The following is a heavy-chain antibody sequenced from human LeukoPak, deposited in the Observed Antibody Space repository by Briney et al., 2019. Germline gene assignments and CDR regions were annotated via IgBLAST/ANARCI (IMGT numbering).Heavy chain of an antibody. CDR3: ARGRRGIAAAGTRVFQH. D-gene: IGHD6-13*01. J-gene: IGHJ1*01. CDR1: GGSFSGYY. CDR2: INHSGST. Sequence: PSETLSLTCAVYGGSFSGYYWSWIRQPPGKGLEWIGEINHSGSTNYNPSLKSRVTISVDTSKNQFSLKLSSVTAADTAVYYCARGRRGIAAAGTRVFQHWGQGTLVTVSS. V-gene: IGHV4-34*01.